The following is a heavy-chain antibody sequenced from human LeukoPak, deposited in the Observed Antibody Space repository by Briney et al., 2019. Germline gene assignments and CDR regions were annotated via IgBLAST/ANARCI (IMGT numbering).Heavy chain of an antibody. V-gene: IGHV1-18*01. J-gene: IGHJ6*02. CDR3: ARGPRYCSSTSCYEDYYYYYGMDV. Sequence: ASVKVSCKASGYTFTRYGISWVRQAPGQGPEWMGWISAYNGNTNYAQKLQGRATMTTDTSTSTAYMELRSLRSDDTAVYYCARGPRYCSSTSCYEDYYYYYGMDVWGQGTTVTVSS. CDR1: GYTFTRYG. D-gene: IGHD2-2*01. CDR2: ISAYNGNT.